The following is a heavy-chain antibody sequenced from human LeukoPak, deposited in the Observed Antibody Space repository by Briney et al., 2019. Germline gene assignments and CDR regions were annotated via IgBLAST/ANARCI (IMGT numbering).Heavy chain of an antibody. D-gene: IGHD3-22*01. CDR2: IYHSGST. CDR1: GGSISSSNW. CDR3: ARGLPKYYYDSSGREYFQH. V-gene: IGHV4-4*02. J-gene: IGHJ1*01. Sequence: SETLSLTCAVSGGSISSSNWWSWVRQPPGKGLEWIGEIYHSGSTNYNPSLKSRVTISVDTSKNQFSLKLSSVTAADTAVYYCARGLPKYYYDSSGREYFQHWGQGTLVTVSS.